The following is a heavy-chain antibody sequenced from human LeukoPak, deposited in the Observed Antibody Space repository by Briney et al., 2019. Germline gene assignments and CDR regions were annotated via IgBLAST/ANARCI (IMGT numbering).Heavy chain of an antibody. J-gene: IGHJ4*02. Sequence: AGGSLRLSCATSGFTFSRFSMRWVRQAPGKGLEWVSSIYFTGNHTSYADSVKGRFTISRDNANNSVYLQMNGLRAEDTAVYYCAREFSTVGNFDYWGQGTLVTVSS. CDR1: GFTFSRFS. CDR3: AREFSTVGNFDY. D-gene: IGHD3-3*02. V-gene: IGHV3-21*01. CDR2: IYFTGNHT.